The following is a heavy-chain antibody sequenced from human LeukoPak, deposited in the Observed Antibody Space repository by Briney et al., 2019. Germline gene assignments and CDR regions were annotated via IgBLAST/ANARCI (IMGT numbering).Heavy chain of an antibody. CDR2: IYYSGST. CDR1: GGSISSSSYY. CDR3: ARDPGDSSGYYYPWYFDL. Sequence: SETLSLTCTVSGGSISSSSYYWGWIRQPPGKGLEWIGYIYYSGSTNYNPSLKSRVTISVDTSKNQFSLKLSSVTAADTAVYYCARDPGDSSGYYYPWYFDLWGRGTLVTVSS. J-gene: IGHJ2*01. D-gene: IGHD3-22*01. V-gene: IGHV4-61*01.